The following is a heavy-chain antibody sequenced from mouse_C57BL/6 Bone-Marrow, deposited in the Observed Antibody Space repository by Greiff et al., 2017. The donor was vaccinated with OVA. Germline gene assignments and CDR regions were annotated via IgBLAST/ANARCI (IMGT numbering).Heavy chain of an antibody. CDR1: GYTFTSYW. CDR2: IYPGSGST. J-gene: IGHJ3*01. D-gene: IGHD3-2*02. CDR3: ARGEGSSGTWGFAY. Sequence: QVQLQQPGAELVKPGASVKMSCKASGYTFTSYWITWVKQRPGQGLEWIGDIYPGSGSTNYHEKFKSKATLTVDTSSSTAYMQLSSLTSEDSAVYYCARGEGSSGTWGFAYWGQGTLVTVSA. V-gene: IGHV1-55*01.